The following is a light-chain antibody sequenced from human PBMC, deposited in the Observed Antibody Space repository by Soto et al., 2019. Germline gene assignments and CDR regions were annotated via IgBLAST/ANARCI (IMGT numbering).Light chain of an antibody. V-gene: IGKV3-15*01. CDR3: QQYRNWPLT. CDR2: GAS. Sequence: EIVMTQSPATLCVSPGERATLSCRASESVSSSLAWYQHKPGQSPRLLLYGASTRATNIAARFSGSGSGTEFTLTISSLQSEDFAVYYWQQYRNWPLTFGGGTKVEI. CDR1: ESVSSS. J-gene: IGKJ4*01.